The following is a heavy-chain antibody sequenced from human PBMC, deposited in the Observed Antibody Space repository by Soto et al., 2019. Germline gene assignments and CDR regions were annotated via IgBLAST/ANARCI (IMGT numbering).Heavy chain of an antibody. J-gene: IGHJ3*01. D-gene: IGHD2-21*02. CDR3: ARGLSFRGDFDV. V-gene: IGHV4-4*02. Sequence: HLQESGPGLVKPSGTLSLTCDVSGGSISSSSWWPWVRQSPGKGLEWIGEIYPPGSPNYNPSFRSRVTILADKSKNHFSLRLTSVTAADTAIYYCARGLSFRGDFDVWGQGTTVTVSS. CDR2: IYPPGSP. CDR1: GGSISSSSW.